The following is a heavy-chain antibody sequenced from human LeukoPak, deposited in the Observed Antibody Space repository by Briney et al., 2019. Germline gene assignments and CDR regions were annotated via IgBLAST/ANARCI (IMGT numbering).Heavy chain of an antibody. CDR3: ARAPDSSGYYWNDAFDI. J-gene: IGHJ3*02. CDR1: GGTFSSYA. Sequence: SVKVSCKASGGTFSSYAISWVRQAPGQGLEWMGRIIPVFGTTNYAQKFQGRVTITTDESTSTAYMELSSLRSEDTAVYYCARAPDSSGYYWNDAFDIWGQGTMVTVSS. V-gene: IGHV1-69*05. CDR2: IIPVFGTT. D-gene: IGHD3-22*01.